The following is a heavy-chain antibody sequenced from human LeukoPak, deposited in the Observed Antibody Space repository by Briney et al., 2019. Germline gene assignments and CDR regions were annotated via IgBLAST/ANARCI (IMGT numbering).Heavy chain of an antibody. CDR1: GDSVSRSDSY. CDR3: ARRRYYDGSGYLE. Sequence: PSETLSLTCSVSGDSVSRSDSYWDWIRQPPGKGLEWIGTIYYSGRTYYSPSLKSRVTVSVDPSNNQFSLNLRSVTAADTAVYYCARRRYYDGSGYLEWGQGTLLGVSS. V-gene: IGHV4-39*01. D-gene: IGHD3-22*01. CDR2: IYYSGRT. J-gene: IGHJ1*01.